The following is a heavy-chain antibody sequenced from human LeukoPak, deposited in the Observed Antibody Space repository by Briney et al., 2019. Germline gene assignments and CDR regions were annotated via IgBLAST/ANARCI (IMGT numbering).Heavy chain of an antibody. CDR1: GGTFSSYA. CDR2: INPSGGRT. V-gene: IGHV1-46*01. J-gene: IGHJ4*02. CDR3: ARATFHDSSGYSDYYFDF. Sequence: ASVKVSCKASGGTFSSYAISWVRQAPGQGLEWMGIINPSGGRTNYAQNFQGRVTMTRDMSTSTVYMELSSLRSEDTAMYYCARATFHDSSGYSDYYFDFWGQGTLVTVSS. D-gene: IGHD3-22*01.